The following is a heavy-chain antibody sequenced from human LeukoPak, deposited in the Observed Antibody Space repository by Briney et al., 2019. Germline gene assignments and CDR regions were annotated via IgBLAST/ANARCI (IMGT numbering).Heavy chain of an antibody. CDR3: ARDKVHDDFWSGLDY. V-gene: IGHV3-11*04. J-gene: IGHJ4*02. Sequence: PGGSLRLSCAASGFTFTDYYMSWIRQAPGKGLEWVSYISISSTTIYYADSVKGRFTFSRDNAKNSLYLQMNSLRAEDTAVYYCARDKVHDDFWSGLDYWGQGTLVTVSS. D-gene: IGHD3-3*01. CDR1: GFTFTDYY. CDR2: ISISSTTI.